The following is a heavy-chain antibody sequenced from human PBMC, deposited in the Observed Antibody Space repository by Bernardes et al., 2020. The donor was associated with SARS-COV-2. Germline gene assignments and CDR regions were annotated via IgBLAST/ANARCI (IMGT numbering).Heavy chain of an antibody. CDR3: ARDPEIGVGLYYFDY. V-gene: IGHV1-69*13. D-gene: IGHD3-10*01. Sequence: SVKVSCKASGGTFSSYAISWVRQAPGQGLEWMGGIIPIFGTANYAQKFQGRVTITADESTSTAYMELSSLRSEDMAVYYCARDPEIGVGLYYFDYWGQGTLVTVSS. J-gene: IGHJ4*02. CDR2: IIPIFGTA. CDR1: GGTFSSYA.